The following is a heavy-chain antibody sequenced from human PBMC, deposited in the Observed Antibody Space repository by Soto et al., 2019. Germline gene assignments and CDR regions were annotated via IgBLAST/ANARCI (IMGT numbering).Heavy chain of an antibody. CDR1: GYTFTIYG. CDR3: ARRYSSGWYSSDY. J-gene: IGHJ4*02. Sequence: ASVNGPCKASGYTFTIYGISWVLQAPGQGLEWMGWISAYNGNTNYAQKLQGRVTMTTDTSTSTAYMELRSLRSDDTAVYYCARRYSSGWYSSDYWGQGTLVTVSS. D-gene: IGHD6-19*01. CDR2: ISAYNGNT. V-gene: IGHV1-18*01.